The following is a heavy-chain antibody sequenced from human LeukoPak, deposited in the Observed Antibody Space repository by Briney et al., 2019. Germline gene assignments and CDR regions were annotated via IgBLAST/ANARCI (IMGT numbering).Heavy chain of an antibody. Sequence: PSETLSLTCTVSGGSISSYYWSWIRQPPGKGLEWIGYIYYSGSTNYNPSLKSRVTISVDTSKNQFSLKLSSVTAADTAVYYCARGGESTVTTPYYYYYYGMDVWGQGTTVTVSS. CDR1: GGSISSYY. D-gene: IGHD4-17*01. V-gene: IGHV4-59*01. J-gene: IGHJ6*02. CDR2: IYYSGST. CDR3: ARGGESTVTTPYYYYYYGMDV.